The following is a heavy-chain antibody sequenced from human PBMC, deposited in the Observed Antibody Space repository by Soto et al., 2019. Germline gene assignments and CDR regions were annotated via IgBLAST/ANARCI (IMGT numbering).Heavy chain of an antibody. V-gene: IGHV1-3*01. CDR2: INAGNGKT. CDR3: ARNTLRFYY. J-gene: IGHJ4*02. D-gene: IGHD4-17*01. Sequence: QVQLVQSGAEVKKPGASVKVSCKASGYTFTSYAMHWVRQAPGQRLEWMGWINAGNGKTEYSEKFQGRVTITRDTSASTAYMELSSLGSEDTAVYYCARNTLRFYYWGQGTLVTVSS. CDR1: GYTFTSYA.